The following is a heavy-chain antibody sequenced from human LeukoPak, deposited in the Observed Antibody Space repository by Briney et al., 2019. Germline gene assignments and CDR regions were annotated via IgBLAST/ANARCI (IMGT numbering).Heavy chain of an antibody. CDR3: ASTTYYGSGSLRFQH. J-gene: IGHJ1*01. V-gene: IGHV4-59*01. D-gene: IGHD3-10*01. CDR2: IYYSGST. CDR1: GGSISSYY. Sequence: SETLSLTCTVSGGSISSYYWSWIRQPPGKGLEWIGYIYYSGSTNYNPSLKSRVTISVDTSKNQFSLKLSSVTAADTAVYYCASTTYYGSGSLRFQHWGQGTLVTVSS.